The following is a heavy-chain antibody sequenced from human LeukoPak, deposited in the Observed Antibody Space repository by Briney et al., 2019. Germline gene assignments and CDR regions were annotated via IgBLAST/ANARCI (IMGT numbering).Heavy chain of an antibody. Sequence: GGSLRLSCAASGFTFSSYWMSWVRQAPGKGLEWVANIKQDGSEKYYVDSVKGRFTISRDNAKNSLYLQMNSLRAEDTAVYYCAGGRHYDYVWGSYRFYFDHWGQGTLVTVSS. CDR1: GFTFSSYW. CDR3: AGGRHYDYVWGSYRFYFDH. J-gene: IGHJ4*02. V-gene: IGHV3-7*01. D-gene: IGHD3-16*02. CDR2: IKQDGSEK.